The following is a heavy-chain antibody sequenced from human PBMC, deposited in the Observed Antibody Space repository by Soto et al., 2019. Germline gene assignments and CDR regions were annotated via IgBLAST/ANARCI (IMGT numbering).Heavy chain of an antibody. CDR3: ARGQLPPYYYYYGMEV. J-gene: IGHJ6*02. V-gene: IGHV3-48*03. CDR2: ISSSGSTI. CDR1: VFTFSSYE. Sequence: GGSLRLSCASSVFTFSSYEMNCVRHSPGKGLEWVSYISSSGSTIYYADSVKGRFTISRDNAKNSLYLQMNSLRAEDTAVYYCARGQLPPYYYYYGMEVWGQGTTVTVSS. D-gene: IGHD2-2*01.